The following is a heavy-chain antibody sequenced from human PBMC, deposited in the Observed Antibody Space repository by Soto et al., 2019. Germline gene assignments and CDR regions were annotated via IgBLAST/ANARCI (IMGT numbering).Heavy chain of an antibody. D-gene: IGHD3-16*01. Sequence: QVQLVQSGAEVKKPGASVKVSCKASGYSFTRYGISWVRQAPGQGLEWMGWISGDNANTNYPENLQGRVTMTTDTSTSTAYMEVRNLISDDTAVYYCARMGDVPYYYYGLDVWGQGTTVTVSS. J-gene: IGHJ6*02. CDR2: ISGDNANT. V-gene: IGHV1-18*01. CDR3: ARMGDVPYYYYGLDV. CDR1: GYSFTRYG.